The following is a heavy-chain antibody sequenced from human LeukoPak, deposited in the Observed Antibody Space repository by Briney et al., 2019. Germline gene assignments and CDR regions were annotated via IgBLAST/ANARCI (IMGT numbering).Heavy chain of an antibody. V-gene: IGHV3-74*01. J-gene: IGHJ4*02. Sequence: GGSLRLSCAASGFSFRNFAMHWVRQGPGKRLVWVSRVSNDGSATTYPDSVKGRFTISRDNAKNSLYLQMNSLRDEDSAVYFCAREAPCGTDCSFYHDFWGQGARVTVSS. CDR3: AREAPCGTDCSFYHDF. CDR2: VSNDGSAT. CDR1: GFSFRNFA. D-gene: IGHD2-21*02.